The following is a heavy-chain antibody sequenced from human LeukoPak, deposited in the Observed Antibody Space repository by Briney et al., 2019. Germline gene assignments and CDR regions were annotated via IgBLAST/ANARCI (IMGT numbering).Heavy chain of an antibody. CDR2: IYYSGST. D-gene: IGHD3-10*01. V-gene: IGHV4-31*03. Sequence: SETLSLTCTVSGGSISSGGYYWSWIRQHPGKGLEWIGYIYYSGSTYYNPSLKSRVTISVDTSKNQFSLKLSSVTAADTAVYYCARTRRITMVRGGILFDPWGQGTLVTVSS. CDR3: ARTRRITMVRGGILFDP. CDR1: GGSISSGGYY. J-gene: IGHJ5*02.